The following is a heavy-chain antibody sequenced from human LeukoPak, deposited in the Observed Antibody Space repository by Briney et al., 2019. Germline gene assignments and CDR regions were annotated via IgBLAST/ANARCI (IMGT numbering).Heavy chain of an antibody. V-gene: IGHV4-34*01. Sequence: SETLSLTCAVYGGSFSGYYWSWIRQPPGKGLEWIGEINHSGSTNYNPSLKSRVTISVDTSKNQFSLRLSSVTAADTAVYYCARARGATRPTGRDVWAKGPRSPSP. CDR2: INHSGST. J-gene: IGHJ6*02. CDR1: GGSFSGYY. D-gene: IGHD3-10*01. CDR3: ARARGATRPTGRDV.